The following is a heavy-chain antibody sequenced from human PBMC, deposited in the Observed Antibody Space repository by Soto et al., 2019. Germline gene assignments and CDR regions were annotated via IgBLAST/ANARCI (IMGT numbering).Heavy chain of an antibody. J-gene: IGHJ4*02. CDR1: GGSISSYY. V-gene: IGHV4-59*01. D-gene: IGHD3-22*01. CDR2: IYYSGST. CDR3: ARVLNYYDSSGYYRRYYFDY. Sequence: PSETLSLTCTVSGGSISSYYWSWIRQPPGKGLEWIGYIYYSGSTNYNPSLKSRVTISVDTSKNQFSLKLSSVTAADTAVYYCARVLNYYDSSGYYRRYYFDYWGQGTLVTVSS.